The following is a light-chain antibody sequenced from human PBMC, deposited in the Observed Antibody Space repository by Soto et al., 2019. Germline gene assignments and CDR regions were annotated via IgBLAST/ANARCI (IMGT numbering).Light chain of an antibody. CDR1: QSIPKF. CDR3: QQSFSTIT. CDR2: DTS. V-gene: IGKV1-39*01. Sequence: DIQLTQSPPSLSASIGDRVTITCRASQSIPKFVHWYQQKPGKAPNLLIHDTSTLQSGVPSRFSGSGSGTQCSLTISSLQPEDFATYYCQQSFSTITFGQGTRLEIK. J-gene: IGKJ5*01.